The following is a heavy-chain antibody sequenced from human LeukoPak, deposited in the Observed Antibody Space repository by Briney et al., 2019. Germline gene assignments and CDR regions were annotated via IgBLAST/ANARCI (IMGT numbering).Heavy chain of an antibody. Sequence: SETLSLTCTVSGGSISSYYWSWIRQPPGKGLEWIGYIYYSGRTNYNPSLKSRVTISVDTSKNQFSLKLSSVTAADTAVYYCARSYSSGWYYWGQGTLVIVSS. CDR2: IYYSGRT. J-gene: IGHJ4*02. V-gene: IGHV4-59*01. CDR3: ARSYSSGWYY. D-gene: IGHD6-19*01. CDR1: GGSISSYY.